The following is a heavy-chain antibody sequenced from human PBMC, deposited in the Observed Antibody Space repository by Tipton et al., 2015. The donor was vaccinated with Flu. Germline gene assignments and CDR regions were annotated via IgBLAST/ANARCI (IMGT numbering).Heavy chain of an antibody. CDR3: ARDHLYYYDSSGYYYADY. D-gene: IGHD3-22*01. CDR2: ISAYNGNT. V-gene: IGHV1-18*01. CDR1: GYTFTSYG. Sequence: QVQLVQSGAEVKKPGASVKVSCKASGYTFTSYGISWVRQAPGQGLEWMGWISAYNGNTNYAQKLQGRVTMTTDTSTSTAYMELRSLRSDDTAVYYGARDHLYYYDSSGYYYADYWGQGTLVTVSS. J-gene: IGHJ4*02.